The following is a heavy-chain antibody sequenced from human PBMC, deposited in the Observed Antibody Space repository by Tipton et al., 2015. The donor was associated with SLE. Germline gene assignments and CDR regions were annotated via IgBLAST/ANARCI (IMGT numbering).Heavy chain of an antibody. CDR3: AGDSSGFLYYYYGMDV. D-gene: IGHD6-19*01. V-gene: IGHV4-59*01. Sequence: TLSLTCAVYGGSFSGYSWSWIRQPPGKGLEWIGYIYYSGSTNYNPSLKSRVTISVDTSKNQFSLKLSSVTAADTAVYYCAGDSSGFLYYYYGMDVWGQGTTVTVSS. J-gene: IGHJ6*02. CDR1: GGSFSGYS. CDR2: IYYSGST.